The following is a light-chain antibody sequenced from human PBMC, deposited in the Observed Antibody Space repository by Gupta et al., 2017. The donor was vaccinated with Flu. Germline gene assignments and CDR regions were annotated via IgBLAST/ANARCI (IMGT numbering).Light chain of an antibody. J-gene: IGLJ3*02. Sequence: QSVLTHTPSVSGAPGQRVTTSCTGSSSNIGAGYDVHWYQQLPGTAPNLLIYGNSNRPSGVPDRFSGSKSGTSASLAITGLQAEDEADYYCQSYDSSLSGWVFGGGTKLTVL. V-gene: IGLV1-40*01. CDR3: QSYDSSLSGWV. CDR1: SSNIGAGYD. CDR2: GNS.